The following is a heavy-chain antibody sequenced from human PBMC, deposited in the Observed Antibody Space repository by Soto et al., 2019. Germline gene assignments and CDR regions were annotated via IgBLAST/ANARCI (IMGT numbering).Heavy chain of an antibody. D-gene: IGHD4-17*01. J-gene: IGHJ6*04. CDR3: TRSWLTTVTTYYYYYGMDV. CDR2: IRSKAYGGTT. Sequence: GGSLRLSCTASGFTFGDYAMSWFRQAPGKGLEWVGFIRSKAYGGTTEYAASVKGRFTISRDDSKSIAYLQMNSLKTEDTAVYYCTRSWLTTVTTYYYYYGMDVWGKGTTVTVSS. V-gene: IGHV3-49*03. CDR1: GFTFGDYA.